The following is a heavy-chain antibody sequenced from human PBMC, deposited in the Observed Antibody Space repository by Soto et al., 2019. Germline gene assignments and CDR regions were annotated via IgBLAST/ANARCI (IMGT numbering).Heavy chain of an antibody. Sequence: QVHLVQSGAEVKKPGASVKVSCKASGYTFTNYDINWVRQAPGQGLEWMGWISTYTGNTNYAQKLQGRVTMTTDTSTSTASMELRSLRSDATAVYYCARGYYYGSGRPTPGGMDVWGQGTTVTVSS. V-gene: IGHV1-18*01. D-gene: IGHD3-10*01. J-gene: IGHJ6*02. CDR1: GYTFTNYD. CDR3: ARGYYYGSGRPTPGGMDV. CDR2: ISTYTGNT.